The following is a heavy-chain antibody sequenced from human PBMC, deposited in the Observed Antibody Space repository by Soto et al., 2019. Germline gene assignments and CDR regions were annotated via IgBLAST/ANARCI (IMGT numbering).Heavy chain of an antibody. Sequence: EVQLVESGGGLIQPGGSLRLSCAASGFTVSSNYMSWVRQAPGKGLEWVSVIYSGGSTYYADSVKGRFTISRDNSKNTRYLQRNSLSAEDTAVYYCARDRVESGYPEYFQHWGQGTLVTVSS. CDR2: IYSGGST. J-gene: IGHJ1*01. D-gene: IGHD3-22*01. CDR1: GFTVSSNY. V-gene: IGHV3-53*01. CDR3: ARDRVESGYPEYFQH.